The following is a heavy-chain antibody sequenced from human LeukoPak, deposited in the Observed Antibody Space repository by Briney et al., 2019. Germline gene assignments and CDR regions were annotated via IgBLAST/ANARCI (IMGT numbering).Heavy chain of an antibody. J-gene: IGHJ4*02. CDR3: AKREKYYFDY. V-gene: IGHV3-21*04. CDR2: ISSGSSYI. CDR1: GFTFSSYS. Sequence: PGGSLRLSCAASGFTFSSYSMNWVRQAPGKGLEWVSSISSGSSYIFYADSVKGRFTISRDNSKNTLYLQMNSLRAEDTAVYYCAKREKYYFDYWGQGTLVTVSS.